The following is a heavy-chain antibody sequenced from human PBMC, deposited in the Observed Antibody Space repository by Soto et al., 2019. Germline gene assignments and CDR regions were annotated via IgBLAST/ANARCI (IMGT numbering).Heavy chain of an antibody. CDR2: IKQDGSEK. V-gene: IGHV3-7*02. D-gene: IGHD1-26*01. J-gene: IGHJ4*02. CDR3: ASSREEY. Sequence: PGGSLRLSCAAPGLNFINYWMTWVRQAPGKGLEWVANIKQDGSEKYYVDSVKGRFTISRDNAKNSLYLQMNNLRAEDTAIYYCASSREEYWGQGTQVTVSS. CDR1: GLNFINYW.